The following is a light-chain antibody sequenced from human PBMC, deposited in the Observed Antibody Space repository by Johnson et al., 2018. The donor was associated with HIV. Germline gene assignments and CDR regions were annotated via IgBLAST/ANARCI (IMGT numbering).Light chain of an antibody. CDR3: GTWDSSLSAHYG. J-gene: IGLJ1*01. V-gene: IGLV1-51*02. CDR1: SSNIGSNY. Sequence: QSVLTQPPSVSAAPGQKVTISCSGSSSNIGSNYVSWYQHFPGTAPKLLIYENNKRPSGIPDRFSGSKSGTSATLGITGLQTGDEADYYCGTWDSSLSAHYGFGTGTKVNVL. CDR2: ENN.